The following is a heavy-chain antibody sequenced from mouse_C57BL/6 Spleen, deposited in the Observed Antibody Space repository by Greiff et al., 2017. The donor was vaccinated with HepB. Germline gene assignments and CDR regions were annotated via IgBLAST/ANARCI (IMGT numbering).Heavy chain of an antibody. J-gene: IGHJ1*03. CDR3: AREGGNYPGDV. D-gene: IGHD2-1*01. CDR2: IHPNSGST. CDR1: GYTFTSYW. V-gene: IGHV1-64*01. Sequence: LVESGAELVKPGASVKLSCKASGYTFTSYWMHWVMQRPGQGLEWIGMIHPNSGSTNYNEKFKSKATLTVDKSYSTAYMQLSSLTSEDSAVYYCAREGGNYPGDVWGTGTTVTVSS.